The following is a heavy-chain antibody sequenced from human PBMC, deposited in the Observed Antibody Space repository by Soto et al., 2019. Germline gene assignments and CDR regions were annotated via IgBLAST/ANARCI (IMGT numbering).Heavy chain of an antibody. J-gene: IGHJ3*02. CDR3: ARQNDGDYFAFDI. CDR2: IYPGDSDT. Sequence: GESLKISCKGSGYSFTSDWIGWVRQMAGKGLEWMGIIYPGDSDTRYSPSFQGQVTISADKSISTAYLQWSSLKASDTAMYYCARQNDGDYFAFDIWGQGTMVTVSS. V-gene: IGHV5-51*01. D-gene: IGHD4-17*01. CDR1: GYSFTSDW.